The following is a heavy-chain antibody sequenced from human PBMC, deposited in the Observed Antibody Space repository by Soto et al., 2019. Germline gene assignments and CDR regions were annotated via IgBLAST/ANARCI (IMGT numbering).Heavy chain of an antibody. Sequence: PSETLSLTCTVSGGSISRGGYYWSWIRQHPGKGLEWIGNIYYSGSTYYNPSLKSRVTISVDTSKNQFSLKLSSVTAADTAVYYCARRAWTYYDILTGYYPIDYWGQGTLVTVSS. D-gene: IGHD3-9*01. CDR2: IYYSGST. CDR1: GGSISRGGYY. CDR3: ARRAWTYYDILTGYYPIDY. J-gene: IGHJ4*02. V-gene: IGHV4-31*03.